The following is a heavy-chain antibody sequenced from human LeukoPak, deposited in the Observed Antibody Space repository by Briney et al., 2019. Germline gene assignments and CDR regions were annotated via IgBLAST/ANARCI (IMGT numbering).Heavy chain of an antibody. J-gene: IGHJ4*02. Sequence: GGSLRLSCAASGFTFSSFAMHWVRQAPGKGLEWVAFISYDGSKKNYADSVKGRFTISRDSSNNTLYLQMNSLRAEDTAVYYCARATNSGDWGQGTLVTVSS. D-gene: IGHD7-27*01. V-gene: IGHV3-30*04. CDR2: ISYDGSKK. CDR1: GFTFSSFA. CDR3: ARATNSGD.